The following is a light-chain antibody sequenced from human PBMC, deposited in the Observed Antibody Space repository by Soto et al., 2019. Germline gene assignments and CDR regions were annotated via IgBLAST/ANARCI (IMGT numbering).Light chain of an antibody. V-gene: IGLV2-23*01. J-gene: IGLJ1*01. CDR3: CSNAANSIYV. CDR1: SSDVGGYNV. Sequence: QSVLPQPASVAGSPGQSITISCIGISSDVGGYNVVSWDQQHPGKAPKLMIYVGSKRTTGVSNRFSGAKSGNTASLTITGLQAEDEADYYFCSNAANSIYVFGIRIKVTV. CDR2: VGS.